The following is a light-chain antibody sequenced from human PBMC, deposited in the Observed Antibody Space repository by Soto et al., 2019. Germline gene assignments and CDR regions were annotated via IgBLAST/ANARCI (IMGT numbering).Light chain of an antibody. J-gene: IGLJ3*02. V-gene: IGLV1-47*02. CDR1: SSNIGNNF. CDR2: SDN. Sequence: QAVVTQPPSTSGTPGQRVTIACSGSSSNIGNNFVYWYRQLPGTAPRVLIYSDNQRPSGVPDRFSGSKSGTSASLAIGGLRSADEADYYCATWDDSLSGPVFGGGTKVTVL. CDR3: ATWDDSLSGPV.